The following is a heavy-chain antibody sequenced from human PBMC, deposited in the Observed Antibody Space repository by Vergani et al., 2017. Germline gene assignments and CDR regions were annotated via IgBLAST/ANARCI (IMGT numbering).Heavy chain of an antibody. V-gene: IGHV3-13*01. CDR1: GFTFTAHG. D-gene: IGHD4-23*01. CDR3: ARAVSTTVGDPPGY. CDR2: IGTAGDT. J-gene: IGHJ4*02. Sequence: EVQLLESGGGSAQPGESLRLSCVASGFTFTAHGLNWVRQAPGKGLEWVSGIGTAGDTYYPGSVKGRFTISRENAKNSLYLQMNSLRAGDTAIYYCARAVSTTVGDPPGYWGQGTLVTVSS.